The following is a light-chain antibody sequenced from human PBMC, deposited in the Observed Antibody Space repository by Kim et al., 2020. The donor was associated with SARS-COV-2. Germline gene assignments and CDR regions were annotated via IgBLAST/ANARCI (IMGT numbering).Light chain of an antibody. Sequence: PGERATLSCRASQSVSSSCLAWYQQKPGQSPRLLIYGVSSRATGIPDRFSGSGSGTDFTLTISRLEPEDFAVYYCQQFSRSSWTFGQGTKVDIK. CDR1: QSVSSSC. J-gene: IGKJ1*01. CDR3: QQFSRSSWT. CDR2: GVS. V-gene: IGKV3-20*01.